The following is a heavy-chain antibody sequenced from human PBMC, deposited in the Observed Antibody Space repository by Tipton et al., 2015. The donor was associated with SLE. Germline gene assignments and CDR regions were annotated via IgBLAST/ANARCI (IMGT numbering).Heavy chain of an antibody. Sequence: TLSLTCAVSGASFSGYYWSWIRQPPGEGLEWIGEINHSGSTNYNPSLKSRVTISVDTSKNQFSLKLSSMTAADTAVYYCARGLNKGNPFFGYWGQGTLVTVSS. V-gene: IGHV4-34*01. J-gene: IGHJ4*02. CDR3: ARGLNKGNPFFGY. D-gene: IGHD2/OR15-2a*01. CDR1: GASFSGYY. CDR2: INHSGST.